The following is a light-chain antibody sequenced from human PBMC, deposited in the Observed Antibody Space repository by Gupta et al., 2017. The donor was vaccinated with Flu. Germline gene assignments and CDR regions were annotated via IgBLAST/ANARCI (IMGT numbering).Light chain of an antibody. CDR3: QAWDSTTVL. CDR2: QDS. J-gene: IGLJ2*01. V-gene: IGLV3-1*01. CDR1: KLGEQF. Sequence: SPRQTARMTCSGAKLGEQFTSWYQQRPGQYPRLVIYQDSRRTSVIPDRFSGSNSGTTATLTISGTQAMDEDDYYCQAWDSTTVLFGGGTKLTVL.